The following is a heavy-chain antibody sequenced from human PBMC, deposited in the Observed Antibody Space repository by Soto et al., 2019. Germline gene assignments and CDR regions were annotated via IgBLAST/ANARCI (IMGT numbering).Heavy chain of an antibody. D-gene: IGHD3-22*01. Sequence: PSETLSLTCTVSGGSISSYYWSWIRRPPGKGLEWIGYIYYSGSTNYNPSLKSRVTISVDTSKNQFSLKLSSVTAADTAVYYCARLTSSNYYDSSGYWYFDLWGRGTLVT. V-gene: IGHV4-59*08. CDR1: GGSISSYY. CDR3: ARLTSSNYYDSSGYWYFDL. CDR2: IYYSGST. J-gene: IGHJ2*01.